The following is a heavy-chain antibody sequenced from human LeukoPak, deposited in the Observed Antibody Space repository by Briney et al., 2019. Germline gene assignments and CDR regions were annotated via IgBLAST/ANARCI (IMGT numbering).Heavy chain of an antibody. D-gene: IGHD6-6*01. V-gene: IGHV3-23*01. CDR1: GFTFSSYA. CDR2: ITGDGGGT. CDR3: AKVAARLKYYFDY. J-gene: IGHJ4*02. Sequence: GGSLRLSCAASGFTFSSYAMSWVRQAPGKGLGWVSAITGDGGGTNYADSVKGRFTISRDNSKNTLYLQMNSLRAEDTAVYYCAKVAARLKYYFDYWGQGTLVTVSS.